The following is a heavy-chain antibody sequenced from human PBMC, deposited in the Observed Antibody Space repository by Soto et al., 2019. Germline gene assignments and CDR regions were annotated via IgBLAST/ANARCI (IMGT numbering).Heavy chain of an antibody. J-gene: IGHJ4*02. CDR2: IIPIFGTA. V-gene: IGHV1-69*01. CDR1: GGTFSSYA. Sequence: QVQLVQSGAEVKKPGSSVKVSCKASGGTFSSYAISWVRQAPGQGLEWMGGIIPIFGTANYAQKFQGRVTITADESTRTAYMELSSLRSEDTPVYYCAGVSRLGEDTDYWGQGTLVTVSS. CDR3: AGVSRLGEDTDY. D-gene: IGHD3-16*01.